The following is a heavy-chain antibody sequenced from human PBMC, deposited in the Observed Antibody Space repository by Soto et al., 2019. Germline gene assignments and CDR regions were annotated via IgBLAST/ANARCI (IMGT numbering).Heavy chain of an antibody. CDR2: INSDGSSR. V-gene: IGHV3-74*01. Sequence: EVQLVESGGGLVQPGGSLRLSCTASIFTFSNYWMHWVRQAPGKGLVWVARINSDGSSRNYAGSVKGRFTISRDNAKNNLYLQMNSLRAEDTAVYYCARGGGPGSASYNWFDTWGQGTLVTVSS. D-gene: IGHD6-19*01. CDR1: IFTFSNYW. J-gene: IGHJ5*02. CDR3: ARGGGPGSASYNWFDT.